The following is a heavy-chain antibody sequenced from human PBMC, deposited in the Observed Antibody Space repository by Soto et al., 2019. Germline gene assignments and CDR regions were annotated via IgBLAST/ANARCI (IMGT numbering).Heavy chain of an antibody. Sequence: PSETLSLTCVVSDGSISTYDWWTWVRQPPGKGLEWIGKMFHSGGADYSPSLKSRVTISADSSKNHFSLRLTAVTAADAAVYHCATGNVDSMLEYWGQGTQVTVSS. CDR1: DGSISTYDW. CDR2: MFHSGGA. CDR3: ATGNVDSMLEY. V-gene: IGHV4-4*02. J-gene: IGHJ4*02. D-gene: IGHD3-3*01.